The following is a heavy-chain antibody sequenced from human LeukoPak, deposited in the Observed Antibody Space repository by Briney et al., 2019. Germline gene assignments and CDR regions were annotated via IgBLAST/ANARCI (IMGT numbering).Heavy chain of an antibody. CDR2: ISGSGGST. Sequence: GGSLRLSCAASGFTFSSCALSWVRQAPGKGLEWVSAISGSGGSTYYADSVKGRFTISRDNSKNTLYLQMNSLRAEDTAVYYCAKGSVLRFLSYYGMDVWGQGTTVTVSS. CDR1: GFTFSSCA. CDR3: AKGSVLRFLSYYGMDV. D-gene: IGHD3-3*01. J-gene: IGHJ6*02. V-gene: IGHV3-23*01.